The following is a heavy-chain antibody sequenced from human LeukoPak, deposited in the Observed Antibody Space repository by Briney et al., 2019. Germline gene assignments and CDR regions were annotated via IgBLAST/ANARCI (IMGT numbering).Heavy chain of an antibody. CDR1: GFTFSSYA. CDR3: ASIAETNWFDP. D-gene: IGHD6-13*01. CDR2: ISYDGSSK. V-gene: IGHV3-30*01. Sequence: PGRSLRLSCAASGFTFSSYAMHWVRQAPGKGLEWVAVISYDGSSKYYADSVKGRFTISRGNSKNTLYLQMNSLRAEDTAVYYCASIAETNWFDPWGQGTLVTVSS. J-gene: IGHJ5*02.